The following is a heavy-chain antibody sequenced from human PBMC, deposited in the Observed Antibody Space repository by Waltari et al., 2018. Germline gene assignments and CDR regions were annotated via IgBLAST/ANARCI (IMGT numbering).Heavy chain of an antibody. D-gene: IGHD4-4*01. J-gene: IGHJ4*02. CDR3: ARDSPFQTTVTTYYFDY. V-gene: IGHV3-23*04. CDR2: ISGSGGST. Sequence: EVQLVESGGGLVQPGGSLRLSCAASGFTFSSYAMSWVRQAPGKGLEWVSAISGSGGSTYYADSVKGRFTISRDNSKNTLYLQMNSLRAEDTAVYYCARDSPFQTTVTTYYFDYWGQGTLVTVSS. CDR1: GFTFSSYA.